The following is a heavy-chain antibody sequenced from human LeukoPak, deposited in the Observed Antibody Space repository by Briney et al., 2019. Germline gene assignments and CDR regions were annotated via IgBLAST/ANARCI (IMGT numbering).Heavy chain of an antibody. V-gene: IGHV4-4*07. CDR1: GGSISSYY. CDR2: IYTSGST. CDR3: ARGTYCSSTSCPDYYYYGMDV. J-gene: IGHJ6*02. Sequence: SETLSLTCTVSGGSISSYYWSWIRQPAGKGLEWIGRIYTSGSTNYNPSLKSRVTMSVDTSKNQFSLKLGSVTAADTAVYYCARGTYCSSTSCPDYYYYGMDVWGQGTTVTVSS. D-gene: IGHD2-2*01.